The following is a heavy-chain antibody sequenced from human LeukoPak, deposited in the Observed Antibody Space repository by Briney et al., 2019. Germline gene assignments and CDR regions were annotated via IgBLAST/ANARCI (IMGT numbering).Heavy chain of an antibody. CDR3: ARESPAFDY. CDR1: GFTFSSFA. Sequence: GGSLRLSCVDSGFTFSSFAMSWVRQAPGKGLEWVSTISSSGSTAYYVDSVKGRFTISRDNSRNTLYLQMNSLRGEDTAVYYCARESPAFDYWGQGTLVTVS. CDR2: ISSSGSTA. V-gene: IGHV3-23*01. J-gene: IGHJ4*02.